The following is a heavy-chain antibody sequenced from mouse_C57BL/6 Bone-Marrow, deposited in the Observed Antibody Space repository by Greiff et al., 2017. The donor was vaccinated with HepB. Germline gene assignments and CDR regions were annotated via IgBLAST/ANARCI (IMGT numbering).Heavy chain of an antibody. Sequence: QVQLQQSGAELAKPGASVKLSCKASGYTFTSYWMHWVKQRPGQGLEWIGYINPSSGYTKYNQKFKDKATLTADKSSTTAYMQLSSLTYEDSAVYYCAKLIPVRGAMDYWGQGTSVTVSS. CDR1: GYTFTSYW. CDR2: INPSSGYT. V-gene: IGHV1-7*01. J-gene: IGHJ4*01. CDR3: AKLIPVRGAMDY. D-gene: IGHD2-14*01.